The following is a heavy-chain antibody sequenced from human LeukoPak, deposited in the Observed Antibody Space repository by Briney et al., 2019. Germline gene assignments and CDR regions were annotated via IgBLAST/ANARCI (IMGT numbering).Heavy chain of an antibody. CDR1: GGSISSNSHY. V-gene: IGHV4-39*01. CDR3: ARRGYGDLLRYFDY. J-gene: IGHJ4*02. Sequence: PSETLSLTCTVSGGSISSNSHYWGWIRQAPGKGLEWIGIIYYSGSTYYNPSLKSRVTISVDTSKNQFPLNLSSVTAADTAVYYCARRGYGDLLRYFDYWGQGTLATVSS. CDR2: IYYSGST. D-gene: IGHD4-17*01.